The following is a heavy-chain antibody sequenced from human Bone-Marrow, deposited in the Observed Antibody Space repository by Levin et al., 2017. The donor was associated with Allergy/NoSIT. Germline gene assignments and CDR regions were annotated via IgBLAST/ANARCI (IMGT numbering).Heavy chain of an antibody. CDR3: ARQQYASGWYPDY. D-gene: IGHD6-19*01. Sequence: ESLKISCTVSGGSISSSSYYWGWIRQPPGKGLEWIGSMYYSGSTYYNPSLKSRVTISVDTSKNHFSLKLSSVTAADTAVYYCARQQYASGWYPDYWGQGTLVTVSS. J-gene: IGHJ4*02. CDR2: MYYSGST. CDR1: GGSISSSSYY. V-gene: IGHV4-39*01.